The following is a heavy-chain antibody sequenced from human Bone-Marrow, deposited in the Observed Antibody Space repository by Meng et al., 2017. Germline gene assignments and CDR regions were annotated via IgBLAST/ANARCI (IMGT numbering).Heavy chain of an antibody. CDR3: ARHSGWTAQKYYYYYYGMDV. Sequence: SQTLSLTFSVYGVSFSGYYCSWIRQPPGKGLEWIGEINHSGSTNYNPSLKSRVTISVDTSKNQFSLKLSSVTAADTAVYYCARHSGWTAQKYYYYYYGMDVWGQGTMVTVSS. D-gene: IGHD6-19*01. CDR1: GVSFSGYY. V-gene: IGHV4-34*01. CDR2: INHSGST. J-gene: IGHJ6*02.